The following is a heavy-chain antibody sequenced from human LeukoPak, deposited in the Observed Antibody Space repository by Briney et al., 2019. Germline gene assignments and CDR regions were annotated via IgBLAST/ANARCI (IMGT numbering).Heavy chain of an antibody. CDR2: ISSSSRYI. J-gene: IGHJ4*02. D-gene: IGHD1-26*01. CDR1: GFTFSSYA. CDR3: ARDSAWELADY. V-gene: IGHV3-21*01. Sequence: GGSLTLTCAASGFTFSSYAMTWLRQAPGKGLEWVSSISSSSRYIYYADSVKGRFTISRDNAKNSLYVQMNSLRGEATAVYYCARDSAWELADYWGQGTLVTVS.